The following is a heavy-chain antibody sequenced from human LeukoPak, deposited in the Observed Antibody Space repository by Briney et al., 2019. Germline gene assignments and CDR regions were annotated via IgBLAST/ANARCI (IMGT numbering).Heavy chain of an antibody. CDR3: ARSPTTVTAPWDY. CDR2: IYSGGST. CDR1: GFTVSSNY. V-gene: IGHV3-66*01. Sequence: GGSLRLSCAASGFTVSSNYMSWVRPAPGKGLEWVSVIYSGGSTYYADSVKGRFTISRDNSKNTLYLQMNSQRAEDTAVYYCARSPTTVTAPWDYWGQEPWSPSPQ. D-gene: IGHD4-17*01. J-gene: IGHJ4*01.